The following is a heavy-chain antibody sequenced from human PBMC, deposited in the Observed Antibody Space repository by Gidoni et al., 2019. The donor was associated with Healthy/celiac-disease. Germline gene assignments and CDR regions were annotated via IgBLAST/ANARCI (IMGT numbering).Heavy chain of an antibody. V-gene: IGHV3-23*01. D-gene: IGHD3-22*01. CDR1: GFTFSSYA. CDR2: ISGSGGST. CDR3: AKDGHDFAWLLAEFYYFDY. Sequence: EVQLLESGGGLVQPGGSLILSCAASGFTFSSYAMSWVRQAPGKGLEWVSAISGSGGSTYYADSVKGRFTISRDNSKNTLYLKMNSLRAEDTAVYYCAKDGHDFAWLLAEFYYFDYWGQGTLVTVSS. J-gene: IGHJ4*02.